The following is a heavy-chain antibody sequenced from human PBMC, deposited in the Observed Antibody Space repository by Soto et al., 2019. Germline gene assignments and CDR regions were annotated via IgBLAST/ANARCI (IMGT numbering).Heavy chain of an antibody. V-gene: IGHV3-21*01. D-gene: IGHD2-2*01. J-gene: IGHJ4*02. CDR3: AREDSIIIPAVSDF. CDR1: GFAFNNYG. CDR2: ISKSDYT. Sequence: PVGSLRLSCTVSGFAFNNYGINWVRQAPGKGLEWVSSISKSDYTYYSDSVKGRFAISRDNAKSSVSLNTLRVEDTAVYYCAREDSIIIPAVSDFWGQGTLVTVSS.